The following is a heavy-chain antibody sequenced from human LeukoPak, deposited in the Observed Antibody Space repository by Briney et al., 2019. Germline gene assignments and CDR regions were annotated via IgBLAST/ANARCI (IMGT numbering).Heavy chain of an antibody. CDR2: ISYDGSKK. D-gene: IGHD1-26*01. CDR1: GFTFSNYA. CDR3: AGDTGILALDP. Sequence: GGSLRLSCAASGFTFSNYAMHWVRQAPGKGLEWVAVISYDGSKKNYADSVKGRFTISRDNSKNTLYLQMNSLRAEDTAAYYCAGDTGILALDPWGQGTLVTVSS. V-gene: IGHV3-30*03. J-gene: IGHJ5*02.